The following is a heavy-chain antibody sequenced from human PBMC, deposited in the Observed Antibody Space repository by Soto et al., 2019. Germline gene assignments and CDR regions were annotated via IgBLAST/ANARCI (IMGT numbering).Heavy chain of an antibody. CDR3: ARGGGVTTTGDDY. CDR2: IYHSGST. J-gene: IGHJ4*02. D-gene: IGHD4-4*01. V-gene: IGHV4-30-2*01. CDR1: GGSINTATHS. Sequence: QLQLQESGSGLVKPSQTLSLTCAVSGGSINTATHSWSWIRQPPGKGLEWIGYIYHSGSTYYNPSFKRRVTISIAQSINQFPLRLSSVTAADTAVYYCARGGGVTTTGDDYWGQGILVTVSS.